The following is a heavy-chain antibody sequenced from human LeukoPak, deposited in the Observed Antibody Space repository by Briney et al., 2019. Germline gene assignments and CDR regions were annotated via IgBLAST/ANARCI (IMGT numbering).Heavy chain of an antibody. CDR3: AREDAFDI. Sequence: SETLSLTCAVYGGSFSGYYWSWIRQPPGKGLEWIGSIYHSGSTYYNPSLKSRVTISVDTSKNQFSLKLSSVTAADTAVYYCAREDAFDIWGQGTMVTVSS. V-gene: IGHV4-34*01. CDR1: GGSFSGYY. J-gene: IGHJ3*02. CDR2: IYHSGST.